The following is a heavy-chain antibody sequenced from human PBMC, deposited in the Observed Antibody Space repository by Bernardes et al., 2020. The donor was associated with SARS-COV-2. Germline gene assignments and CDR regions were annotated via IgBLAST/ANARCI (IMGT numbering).Heavy chain of an antibody. V-gene: IGHV3-74*01. D-gene: IGHD5-12*01. CDR1: GFSFSDYW. J-gene: IGHJ4*02. CDR2: INGGGRSV. Sequence: GGSLRLSCAASGFSFSDYWMHWVRQAPGKGLKWVSRINGGGRSVNYADSVKGRFTISRDNAKNTLYLQMSSLSAEDTAVYYCTRGPLSGYGSFGVWGQGTLVTGSS. CDR3: TRGPLSGYGSFGV.